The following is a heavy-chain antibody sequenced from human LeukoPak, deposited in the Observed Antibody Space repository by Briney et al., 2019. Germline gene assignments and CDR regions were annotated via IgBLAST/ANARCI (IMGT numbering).Heavy chain of an antibody. Sequence: GGSLRLSCAASGFTVSSNYMSWVRQAPGKGLEWVSVIYSGGSTYYADSVKGRFTISRDNSKNTLYLQMNSLRAEDTAVYYCATPTSSGPEDRLSLYYFDYWGQGTLVTVSS. CDR3: ATPTSSGPEDRLSLYYFDY. CDR2: IYSGGST. J-gene: IGHJ4*02. CDR1: GFTVSSNY. V-gene: IGHV3-53*01. D-gene: IGHD3-16*01.